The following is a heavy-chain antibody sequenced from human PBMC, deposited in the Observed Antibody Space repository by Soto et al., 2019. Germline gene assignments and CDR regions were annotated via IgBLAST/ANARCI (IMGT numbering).Heavy chain of an antibody. J-gene: IGHJ4*02. Sequence: QVQLVESGGGVVQPGRSLRLSCAASGFTFSSYGMHWVRQAPGKGLEWVAVISYDGSKKYYADSVKGRFTISRDNFKETLYLQMNSLRPDERAVYYCAKGWELLDYWGQGTLVTVSS. CDR2: ISYDGSKK. V-gene: IGHV3-30*18. CDR1: GFTFSSYG. D-gene: IGHD1-26*01. CDR3: AKGWELLDY.